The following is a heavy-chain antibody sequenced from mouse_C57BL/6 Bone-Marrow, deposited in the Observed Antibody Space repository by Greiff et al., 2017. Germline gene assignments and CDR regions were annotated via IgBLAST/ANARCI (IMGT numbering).Heavy chain of an antibody. CDR2: IDPEDGDT. Sequence: HLQPSGAELVRPGASVKLSCTASGFNIKDYYMHWVKQRPEQGLEWIGRIDPEDGDTEYAPKFQGKATMTADKSSNTAYLQRSSLTSEDTAVYYCTNRFDDWGQGTTLTVSS. CDR1: GFNIKDYY. J-gene: IGHJ2*01. V-gene: IGHV14-1*01. CDR3: TNRFDD.